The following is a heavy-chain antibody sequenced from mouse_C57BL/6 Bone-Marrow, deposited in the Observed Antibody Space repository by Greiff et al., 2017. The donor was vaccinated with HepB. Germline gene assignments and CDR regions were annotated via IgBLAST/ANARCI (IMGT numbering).Heavy chain of an antibody. CDR2: ISDGGSYT. CDR3: ARGWLLRKVDY. J-gene: IGHJ4*01. D-gene: IGHD2-3*01. CDR1: GFTFSSYA. Sequence: DVMLVESGGGLVKPGGSLKLSCAASGFTFSSYAMSWVRQTPEKRLEWVATISDGGSYTYYPDNVKGRFTISRDNAKNNLYLQMSHLKSEDTAMYYCARGWLLRKVDYWGQGTSVTVSS. V-gene: IGHV5-4*03.